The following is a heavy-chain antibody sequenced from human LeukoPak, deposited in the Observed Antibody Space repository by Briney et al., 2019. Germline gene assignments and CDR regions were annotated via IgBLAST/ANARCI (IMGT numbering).Heavy chain of an antibody. J-gene: IGHJ5*02. CDR2: ISSSSSYI. Sequence: SGGPLRLSCAASGFPFSTYSVNWVRQARGKGVEWVSSISSSSSYIYNADAVKGRLTNSRDNAKNALYLQMNSLRAEDTAVYYCARGIYYDSSGYLGPDWFDPWGQGTLVTVSS. D-gene: IGHD3-22*01. V-gene: IGHV3-21*03. CDR3: ARGIYYDSSGYLGPDWFDP. CDR1: GFPFSTYS.